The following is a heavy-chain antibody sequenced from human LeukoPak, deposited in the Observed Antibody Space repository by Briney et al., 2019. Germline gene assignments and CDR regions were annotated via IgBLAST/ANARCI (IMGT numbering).Heavy chain of an antibody. V-gene: IGHV3-7*01. D-gene: IGHD3-3*01. Sequence: GGSLRLSCAASGFTFSSYWMSWVRQAPGKGLEWVANIKQDGSEKYYVDSVKGRSTISRDNAKNSLYLQMNSLRAEDTAVYYCARDLYYDFWSGYYQYYYGMDVWGQGTTVTVSS. CDR1: GFTFSSYW. CDR3: ARDLYYDFWSGYYQYYYGMDV. CDR2: IKQDGSEK. J-gene: IGHJ6*02.